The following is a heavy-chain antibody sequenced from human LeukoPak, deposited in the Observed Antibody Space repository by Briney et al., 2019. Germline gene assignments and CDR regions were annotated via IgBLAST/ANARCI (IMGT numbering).Heavy chain of an antibody. D-gene: IGHD5-24*01. V-gene: IGHV4-39*07. CDR2: IYYSGST. CDR1: GGSISSSSYY. CDR3: ARDFRRDGYNYFDY. Sequence: SETLSLTCTVSGGSISSSSYYWGWIRHPPGKGLEWIGSIYYSGSTYYNPSLKSRVTISVDTSKNQFSLKLSSVTAADTAVYYCARDFRRDGYNYFDYWGQGTLVTVSS. J-gene: IGHJ4*02.